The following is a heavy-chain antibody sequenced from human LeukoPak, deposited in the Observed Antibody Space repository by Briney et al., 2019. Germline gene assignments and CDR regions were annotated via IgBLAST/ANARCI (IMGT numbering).Heavy chain of an antibody. CDR3: TTDGAHYDFWSGIDY. Sequence: GGSLRLSCAASGFTFSNAWMSWVRQAPGKGLEWVGRIKSKTDGGTTDYAAPVKGRFTISRDDSKNTLYLQMNSLKTEDTAVYYCTTDGAHYDFWSGIDYWDQGTLVTVSS. V-gene: IGHV3-15*01. CDR2: IKSKTDGGTT. J-gene: IGHJ4*02. D-gene: IGHD3-3*01. CDR1: GFTFSNAW.